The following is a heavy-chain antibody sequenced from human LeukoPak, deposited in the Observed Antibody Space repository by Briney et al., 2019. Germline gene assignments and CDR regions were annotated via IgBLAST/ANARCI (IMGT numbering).Heavy chain of an antibody. D-gene: IGHD4-17*01. CDR1: GFTVSTNY. CDR3: ARVTDGDYPDY. V-gene: IGHV3-66*01. CDR2: IYRAGTT. J-gene: IGHJ4*02. Sequence: GGSLRLSCAASGFTVSTNYMSWVRQAPGKGLEWVSVIYRAGTTCYADSVKGRFTISRDNSKNTLYLQMNSLRADDTAVYYRARVTDGDYPDYWGQGTLVIVSS.